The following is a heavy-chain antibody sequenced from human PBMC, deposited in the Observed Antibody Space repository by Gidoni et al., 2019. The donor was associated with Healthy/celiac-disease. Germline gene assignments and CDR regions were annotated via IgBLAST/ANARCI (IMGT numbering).Heavy chain of an antibody. J-gene: IGHJ6*02. Sequence: EVQLVESGGGVVQPGGSLRLSCAASGFTFDDSAMPWLRQAPGKGLEWVSLISGDGGSTYYADSVKGRFTISRDNSKNSLYLQMNSLRTEDTALYYCAKDMSDFWSGYYRADYYGMDVWGQGTTVSVSS. V-gene: IGHV3-43*02. CDR3: AKDMSDFWSGYYRADYYGMDV. D-gene: IGHD3-3*01. CDR1: GFTFDDSA. CDR2: ISGDGGST.